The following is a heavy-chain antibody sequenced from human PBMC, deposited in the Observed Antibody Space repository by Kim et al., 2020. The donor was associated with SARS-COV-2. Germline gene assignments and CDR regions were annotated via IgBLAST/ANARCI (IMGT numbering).Heavy chain of an antibody. J-gene: IGHJ6*03. D-gene: IGHD6-19*01. CDR2: INHSGST. Sequence: SETLSLTCAVYGGSFSGYYWSWIRQPPGKGLEWIGEINHSGSTNYNPSLKSRVTISVDTSKNQFSLKLSSVTAADTAVYYCARGTRQWLSRHYYYYMDVWGKATTVNVSS. CDR1: GGSFSGYY. CDR3: ARGTRQWLSRHYYYYMDV. V-gene: IGHV4-34*01.